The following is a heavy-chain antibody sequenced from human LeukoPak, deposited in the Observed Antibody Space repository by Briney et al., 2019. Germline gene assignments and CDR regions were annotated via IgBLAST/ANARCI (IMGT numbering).Heavy chain of an antibody. V-gene: IGHV1-18*01. J-gene: IGHJ4*02. D-gene: IGHD3-10*01. CDR2: ISAYNGNS. CDR1: GYTFTSYG. CDR3: ARGLGVGRGVAKFDY. Sequence: ASVKVSCKASGYTFTSYGISWVRQAPGQGLEWMGWISAYNGNSNYAQKLQGRVTMTTDTSTSTAYMELRSLRSDDTAVYYCARGLGVGRGVAKFDYWGQGTLVTVSS.